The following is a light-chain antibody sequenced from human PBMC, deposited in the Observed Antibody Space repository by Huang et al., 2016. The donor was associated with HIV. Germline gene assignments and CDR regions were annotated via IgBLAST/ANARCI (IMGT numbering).Light chain of an antibody. CDR1: QTITTY. CDR3: QQTYTFPA. Sequence: DIQLTQSPSSLPASVGARVTITCRASQTITTYLNWYQQKPGKAPHLLIYGASNLQSGGPSKFSGSGSGTGFTLISSCLQPEDFATYYCQQTYTFPAFGRGTKVEIK. CDR2: GAS. V-gene: IGKV1-39*01. J-gene: IGKJ1*01.